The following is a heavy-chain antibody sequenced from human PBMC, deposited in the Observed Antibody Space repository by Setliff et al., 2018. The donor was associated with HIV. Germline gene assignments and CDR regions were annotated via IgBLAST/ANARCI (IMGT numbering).Heavy chain of an antibody. Sequence: SETLSLTCKVSGAPISSYYWNWIRQPPGKGLEWIGYIYNSGSTNYNPSLKSRVTISVATSKNQFSLKLNSVTTADTAVYYCARSRTSSGYYGVTGYGMDVWGQGTTVTVSS. J-gene: IGHJ6*02. CDR1: GAPISSYY. CDR3: ARSRTSSGYYGVTGYGMDV. D-gene: IGHD3-22*01. V-gene: IGHV4-59*01. CDR2: IYNSGST.